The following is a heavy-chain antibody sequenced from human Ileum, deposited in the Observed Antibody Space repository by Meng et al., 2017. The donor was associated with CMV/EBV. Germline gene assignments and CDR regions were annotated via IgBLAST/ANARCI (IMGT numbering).Heavy chain of an antibody. CDR3: ARGNGSGSYYPPAHLDY. CDR2: IYKMGNT. J-gene: IGHJ4*02. Sequence: SETLSLTCTVSGGSVTSGNYYWSWIRQPPGKGLEWIGYIYKMGNTNYSPSLRSRATISVDTSNNQFSLKLNSVTSADTAVYYCARGNGSGSYYPPAHLDYWGLGKLVTVYS. CDR1: GGSVTSGNYY. V-gene: IGHV4-61*01. D-gene: IGHD3-10*01.